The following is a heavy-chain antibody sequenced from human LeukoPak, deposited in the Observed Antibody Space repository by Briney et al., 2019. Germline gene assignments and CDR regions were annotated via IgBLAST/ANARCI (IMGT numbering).Heavy chain of an antibody. J-gene: IGHJ4*02. CDR2: IYYSGST. V-gene: IGHV4-39*01. Sequence: SETLSLTCTVSGGSISSSSYYWGWIRQPPGKGLEWIGSIYYSGSTYYNPSLKSRVTISVDTSKNQFSLKLSFVTAADTAVYYCARQTRTKYYDSSGYTLDYWGQGTLVTVSS. CDR1: GGSISSSSYY. D-gene: IGHD3-22*01. CDR3: ARQTRTKYYDSSGYTLDY.